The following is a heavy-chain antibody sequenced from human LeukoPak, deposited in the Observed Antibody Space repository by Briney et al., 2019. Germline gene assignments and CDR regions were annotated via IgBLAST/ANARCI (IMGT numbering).Heavy chain of an antibody. J-gene: IGHJ4*02. Sequence: SETLSLTCAVYGGSFSGYYWSWIRQPPGKGLEWIGEINHSGSTNYNPSLKSRVTISVDTSKNQFSLKLSSVTAADTAVYYCASRTWSGYFLWGQGTLVTVSS. CDR1: GGSFSGYY. D-gene: IGHD3-3*01. CDR2: INHSGST. V-gene: IGHV4-34*01. CDR3: ASRTWSGYFL.